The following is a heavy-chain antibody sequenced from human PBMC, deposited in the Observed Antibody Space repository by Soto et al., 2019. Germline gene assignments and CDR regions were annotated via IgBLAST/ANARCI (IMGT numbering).Heavy chain of an antibody. CDR2: ISYDGSNK. CDR1: GFTFSSYG. CDR3: AKELGLLRGSYRYTGCDY. V-gene: IGHV3-30*18. J-gene: IGHJ4*02. D-gene: IGHD3-16*02. Sequence: GGSLRLSCAASGFTFSSYGMHWVRQAPGKGLEWVAVISYDGSNKYYADSVKGRFTISRDNSKNTLYLQMNSLRAEDTAVYYCAKELGLLRGSYRYTGCDYWGQGTLVTVSS.